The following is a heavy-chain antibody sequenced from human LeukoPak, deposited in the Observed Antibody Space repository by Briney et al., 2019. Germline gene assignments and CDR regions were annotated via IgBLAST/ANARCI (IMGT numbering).Heavy chain of an antibody. V-gene: IGHV3-23*01. CDR2: ISGSGGST. J-gene: IGHJ4*02. Sequence: PGGSLRLSRAASGFTFSSYGMHWVRQAPGKGLEWVSAISGSGGSTYYADSVKGRFTISRDNSKNTLYLQMNSLRAEDTAVYYCAKGGYSSSWPQFDYWGQGTLVTVSS. CDR1: GFTFSSYG. D-gene: IGHD6-13*01. CDR3: AKGGYSSSWPQFDY.